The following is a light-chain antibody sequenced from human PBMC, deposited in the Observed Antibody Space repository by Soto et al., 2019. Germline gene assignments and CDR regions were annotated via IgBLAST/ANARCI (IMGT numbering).Light chain of an antibody. CDR2: EVS. Sequence: QSVLTQPASVSGSPGQSITISCTGTSSDVGSYNYVSWYQQHPGKAPKLMIYEVSNRPSGVSYRFSGSKSGNTASLTISGLQAEDEADYYCSSYTGSTSLYVFGTGTKVTVL. CDR3: SSYTGSTSLYV. CDR1: SSDVGSYNY. V-gene: IGLV2-14*01. J-gene: IGLJ1*01.